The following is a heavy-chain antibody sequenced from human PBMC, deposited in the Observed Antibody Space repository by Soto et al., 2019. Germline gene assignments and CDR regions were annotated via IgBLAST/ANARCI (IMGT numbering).Heavy chain of an antibody. CDR1: GGTFGSYT. Sequence: SVKVSCKASGGTFGSYTISWVRQAPGQGLEWMGRIIPILGIANYAQKFQGRVTITADKSTSTAYMELSSLRSEDTAVYYCARISSEGWFDYWGQGTLVTVSS. CDR2: IIPILGIA. J-gene: IGHJ4*02. D-gene: IGHD6-19*01. CDR3: ARISSEGWFDY. V-gene: IGHV1-69*02.